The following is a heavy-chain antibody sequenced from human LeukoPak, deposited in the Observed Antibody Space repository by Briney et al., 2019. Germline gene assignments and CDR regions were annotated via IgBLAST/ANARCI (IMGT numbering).Heavy chain of an antibody. CDR3: ARNYSYGMDV. Sequence: GPVKVSCKASGYTFNGYYIHWVRQAPGQGLEWMGWIKTYSGDTKYAQKFQGRVTMTRVTPISTAYMELTRLTSDDTAVYYCARNYSYGMDVWGQGTTVIVSS. CDR2: IKTYSGDT. V-gene: IGHV1-2*02. J-gene: IGHJ6*02. D-gene: IGHD2-21*01. CDR1: GYTFNGYY.